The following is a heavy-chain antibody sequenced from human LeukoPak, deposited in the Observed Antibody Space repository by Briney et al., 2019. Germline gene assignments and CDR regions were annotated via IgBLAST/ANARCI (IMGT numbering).Heavy chain of an antibody. CDR1: GYTLTELS. CDR3: ATLPYSIAAADFDC. Sequence: EASVKVSCKVSGYTLTELSMHWVRQAPGKGLEWMGGFDPEDGETIYAQKFQGRVTMTEDTSTDTAYMELSSLRSEDTAVYYCATLPYSIAAADFDCWGQGTLVTVSS. D-gene: IGHD6-13*01. V-gene: IGHV1-24*01. CDR2: FDPEDGET. J-gene: IGHJ4*02.